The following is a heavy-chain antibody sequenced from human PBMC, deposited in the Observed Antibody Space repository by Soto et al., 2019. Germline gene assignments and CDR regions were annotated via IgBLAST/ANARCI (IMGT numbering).Heavy chain of an antibody. CDR3: ARIELEVPHYYYYYYMDV. J-gene: IGHJ6*03. CDR1: GGSISSYY. V-gene: IGHV4-59*01. CDR2: IYYSGST. D-gene: IGHD1-7*01. Sequence: QVQLQESGPGLVKPSETLSLTCTVSGGSISSYYWSWIRQPPGKGLEWIGYIYYSGSTNYNPYRKSRVTRSVDTSKNQFSLKLNSVTAADTAVYYCARIELEVPHYYYYYYMDVWGKGTTVTVSS.